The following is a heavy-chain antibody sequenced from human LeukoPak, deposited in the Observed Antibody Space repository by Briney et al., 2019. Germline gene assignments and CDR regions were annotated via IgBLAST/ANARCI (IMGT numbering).Heavy chain of an antibody. V-gene: IGHV3-23*01. CDR2: ITGSGSSI. D-gene: IGHD3-3*01. CDR1: GLTLSSNA. CDR3: AKERLWSALDAFHM. J-gene: IGHJ3*02. Sequence: PGGSLRLSCVASGLTLSSNAMTWVRQAPGKGLEWVSGITGSGSSIYYAGSVKGRFTISRDNSKNTLYLQMSSLRVDDTAVYFCAKERLWSALDAFHMWGQGTMVTVSS.